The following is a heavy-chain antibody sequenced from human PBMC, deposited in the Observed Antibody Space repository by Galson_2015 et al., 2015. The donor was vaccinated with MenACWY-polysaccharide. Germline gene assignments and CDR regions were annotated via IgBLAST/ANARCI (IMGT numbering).Heavy chain of an antibody. Sequence: SETLSLTCTVSGGSISSSGYYWGWIRQPPGKGLEWIGTIYHSGSTYYNPSLKGRVTMSVDTSENQISLKLSSVTAADTAVYYCARLLNYVFDYWGQGTLVTVSS. D-gene: IGHD3-10*02. CDR3: ARLLNYVFDY. V-gene: IGHV4-39*01. CDR1: GGSISSSGYY. J-gene: IGHJ4*02. CDR2: IYHSGST.